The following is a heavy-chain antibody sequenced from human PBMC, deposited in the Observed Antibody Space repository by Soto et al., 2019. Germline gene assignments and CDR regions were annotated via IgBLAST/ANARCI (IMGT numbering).Heavy chain of an antibody. CDR1: CYTFTSYG. J-gene: IGHJ4*02. D-gene: IGHD1-1*01. CDR3: ARDTSNYFDY. Sequence: SVKVSFKASCYTFTSYGISWVRQAPGQGLEWMGWISAYNGNTNYAQKLQGRVTMTTDTSTSTAYMELRSLRSDDTDVYYCARDTSNYFDYWGQGTLVTVYS. CDR2: ISAYNGNT. V-gene: IGHV1-18*01.